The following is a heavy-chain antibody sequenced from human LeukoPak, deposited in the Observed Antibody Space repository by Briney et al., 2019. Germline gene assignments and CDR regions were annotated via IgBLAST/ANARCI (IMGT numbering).Heavy chain of an antibody. Sequence: GGSLRLSCAASGFTFGRYWMHWVRQAPGKGLVWVSCINSDGSSTSYADSVKGRFTISRDNVKNTLYLQMNSLRAEDTAVYYCARGWFGGQRFDPWGQGTLVTVSS. CDR3: ARGWFGGQRFDP. J-gene: IGHJ5*02. CDR1: GFTFGRYW. V-gene: IGHV3-74*01. D-gene: IGHD3-10*01. CDR2: INSDGSST.